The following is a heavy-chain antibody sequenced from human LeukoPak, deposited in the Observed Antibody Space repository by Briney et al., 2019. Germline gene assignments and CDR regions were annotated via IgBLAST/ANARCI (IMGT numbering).Heavy chain of an antibody. CDR2: INWDGAST. J-gene: IGHJ6*03. Sequence: PGGSLRLSCAASGFRFDDYSMNWVRHVPGKGLEWVAGINWDGASTGYRDSMKGRFTISRDNGKNSLYLQMNSLRVEDTAVYYCGRVHCSTNSCYDYYDYYMDVSGKGTTVTASS. V-gene: IGHV3-20*04. CDR1: GFRFDDYS. CDR3: GRVHCSTNSCYDYYDYYMDV. D-gene: IGHD2-2*01.